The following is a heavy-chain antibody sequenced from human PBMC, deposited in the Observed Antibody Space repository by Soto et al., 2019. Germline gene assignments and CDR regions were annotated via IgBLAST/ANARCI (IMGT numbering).Heavy chain of an antibody. J-gene: IGHJ4*02. V-gene: IGHV1-3*01. CDR1: GYTFTSYA. CDR2: INAGNGNT. D-gene: IGHD6-13*01. Sequence: QVQLVQSGAEVKKPGASVKVSCKASGYTFTSYAMHWVRQAPGQRLEWMGWINAGNGNTKYSQKFQGRVTITRDTSASTAYMGLSSLRSEDTAVYYCARSSSSWYDPGYWGQGTLVTVSS. CDR3: ARSSSSWYDPGY.